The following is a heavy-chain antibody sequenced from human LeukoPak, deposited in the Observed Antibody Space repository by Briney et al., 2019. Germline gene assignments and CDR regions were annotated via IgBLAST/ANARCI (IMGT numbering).Heavy chain of an antibody. CDR2: ISAYNGNT. D-gene: IGHD3-3*01. J-gene: IGHJ6*03. Sequence: ASVKVSCKASGYTFTSYGISWVRQAPGQGLEWMGWISAYNGNTNYAQKLQGRVTMTTDTSTSTAYMELRSLRSDDTAVYYCARDRGDFWSGYYDPGYYYYMDVWGKGTTVTVSS. V-gene: IGHV1-18*01. CDR1: GYTFTSYG. CDR3: ARDRGDFWSGYYDPGYYYYMDV.